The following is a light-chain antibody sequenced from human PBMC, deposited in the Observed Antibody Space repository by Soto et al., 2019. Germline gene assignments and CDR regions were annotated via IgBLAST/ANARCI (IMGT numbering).Light chain of an antibody. CDR1: QNVGTY. CDR2: DAS. J-gene: IGKJ1*01. CDR3: QQYGSLSWT. Sequence: DIQMTQSPSTLSASVGDTVTIICRASQNVGTYLAWYQQKPGKAPKLLIHDASRLESGVSSRFSGSGFGTEFTLTISSLQPDDFTVYYCQQYGSLSWTFGQGTKVEIK. V-gene: IGKV1-5*02.